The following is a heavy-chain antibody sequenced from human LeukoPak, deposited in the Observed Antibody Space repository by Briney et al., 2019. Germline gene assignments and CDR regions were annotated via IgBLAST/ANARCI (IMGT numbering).Heavy chain of an antibody. Sequence: AGGSLRLSCAASGFTLSNHWMHWVRQAPGKGLVWVSRISGDEIWTSYADSVKGRFIISRDNAKDTLYLQMNSLRTEDTAVYYCAREYNSGPRQTDAFDIWGQGTMVTVS. CDR3: AREYNSGPRQTDAFDI. CDR2: ISGDEIWT. CDR1: GFTLSNHW. J-gene: IGHJ3*02. V-gene: IGHV3-74*01. D-gene: IGHD3-22*01.